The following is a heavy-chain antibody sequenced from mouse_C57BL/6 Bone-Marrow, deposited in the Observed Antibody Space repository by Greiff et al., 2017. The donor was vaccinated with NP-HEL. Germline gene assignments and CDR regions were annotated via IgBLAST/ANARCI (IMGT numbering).Heavy chain of an antibody. Sequence: QVQLKQPGAELVKPGASVKLSCKASGYTFTSYWMHWVKQRPGQGLEWIGMIHPNSGSTNYNEKFKSKATLTVDKSSSTAYMQLSSLTSEDSAVYYCARPYYSNYEDYAMDYWGQGTSVTVSS. V-gene: IGHV1-64*01. CDR1: GYTFTSYW. D-gene: IGHD2-5*01. J-gene: IGHJ4*01. CDR3: ARPYYSNYEDYAMDY. CDR2: IHPNSGST.